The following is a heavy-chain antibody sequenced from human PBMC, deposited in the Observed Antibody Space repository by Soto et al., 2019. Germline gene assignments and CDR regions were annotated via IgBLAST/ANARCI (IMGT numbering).Heavy chain of an antibody. CDR2: ITGSGDST. Sequence: VQLLESGGGLVQPGGSLRLSCAASGFTFRRCAMTWVRQAPGKGLEWVSAITGSGDSTYTADPVRGRFIISRDNSKDTLYLQMNSLRAEDTAEYYCAKQDSSGYYSLQQWGQGTLVTVSP. V-gene: IGHV3-23*01. CDR3: AKQDSSGYYSLQQ. CDR1: GFTFRRCA. D-gene: IGHD3-22*01. J-gene: IGHJ1*01.